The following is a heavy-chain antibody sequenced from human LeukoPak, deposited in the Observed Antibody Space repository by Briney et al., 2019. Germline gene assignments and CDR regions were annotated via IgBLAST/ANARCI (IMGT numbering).Heavy chain of an antibody. CDR2: ISWNSGSI. CDR1: GFTFDDYA. V-gene: IGHV3-9*03. J-gene: IGHJ4*02. D-gene: IGHD1-26*01. CDR3: AKGKVGATAFYFDY. Sequence: GGSLRLSCAASGFTFDDYAVHWVRQAPGKGLEWVSGISWNSGSIGYADSVKGRFTISRDNAKNSLYLKMNSLRAEDMALYYCAKGKVGATAFYFDYWGQGTLVTVSS.